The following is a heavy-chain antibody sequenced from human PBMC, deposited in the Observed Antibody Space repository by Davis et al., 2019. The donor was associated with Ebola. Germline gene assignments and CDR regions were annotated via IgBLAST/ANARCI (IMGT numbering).Heavy chain of an antibody. J-gene: IGHJ4*02. CDR2: INWNGGQT. CDR1: GFTFDDYG. D-gene: IGHD2-8*01. Sequence: PGGSLRLSCTVSGFTFDDYGMTWVRQIPGKGLEWVSAINWNGGQTGYAESVKGRFTISRDDSKNTLYLQMDSLRAEDTAVFYCAEGGTNNFLGANWGQGTLVTVSS. CDR3: AEGGTNNFLGAN. V-gene: IGHV3-20*04.